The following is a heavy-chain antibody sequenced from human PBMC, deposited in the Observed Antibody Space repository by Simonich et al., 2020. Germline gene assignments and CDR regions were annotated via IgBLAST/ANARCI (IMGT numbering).Heavy chain of an antibody. V-gene: IGHV3-74*01. J-gene: IGHJ3*02. CDR2: INSDGSST. CDR3: ARDYSNYDAFDI. Sequence: EVQLVESGGGLVQPGGSLRLSCAASGFTFSSYWMHWVRQAPGKGRGWVSRINSDGSSTSYADSVKGRFTISRDNAKNTLYLQMNSLRAEDTAVYYCARDYSNYDAFDIWGQGTMVTVSS. CDR1: GFTFSSYW. D-gene: IGHD4-4*01.